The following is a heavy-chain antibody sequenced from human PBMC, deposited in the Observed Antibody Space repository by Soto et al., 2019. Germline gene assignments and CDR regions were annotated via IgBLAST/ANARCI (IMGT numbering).Heavy chain of an antibody. CDR3: ARVWDFSSAWVDY. Sequence: QVQLQESGPGLVKPSGTLSLTCAVSGGSISTTNCWSLVRQPPGKGLEWIGEIYHSGSTNYNPSLKSRVTISVDKSKNQFSLKLGSVTAADTAVYYCARVWDFSSAWVDYWGQGTLVTVSS. V-gene: IGHV4-4*02. J-gene: IGHJ4*02. CDR1: GGSISTTNC. CDR2: IYHSGST. D-gene: IGHD6-19*01.